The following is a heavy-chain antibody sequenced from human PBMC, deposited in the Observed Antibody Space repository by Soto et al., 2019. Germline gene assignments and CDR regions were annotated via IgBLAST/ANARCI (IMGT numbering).Heavy chain of an antibody. D-gene: IGHD2-21*01. CDR2: IDQDGREK. J-gene: IGHJ6*04. V-gene: IGHV3-7*05. Sequence: WGSLRLSCVASGFTFNTYWMNWVRQSPGKGLEWVANIDQDGREKFHLDSVKGRCTNSRDNARNSLFLHMKSLRAEDPVTSFGARVSYNCWVYYGLEVWGKGSTVTVCS. CDR1: GFTFNTYW. CDR3: ARVSYNCWVYYGLEV.